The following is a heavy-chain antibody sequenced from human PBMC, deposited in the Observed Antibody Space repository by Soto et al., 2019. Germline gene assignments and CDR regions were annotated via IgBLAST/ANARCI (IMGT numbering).Heavy chain of an antibody. CDR3: ARESYSSSDNWFDS. D-gene: IGHD6-13*01. CDR2: INTVDGNT. Sequence: QVHLVQSGAEVKKPGASVKVSCKASGYTFTSYAIHWVRQAPGQRLEWMGWINTVDGNTKYSQNFQGRVTITRDTSASTAYLRLSSLRSEDTAVYYCARESYSSSDNWFDSWGQGTLVTVSS. CDR1: GYTFTSYA. J-gene: IGHJ5*01. V-gene: IGHV1-3*04.